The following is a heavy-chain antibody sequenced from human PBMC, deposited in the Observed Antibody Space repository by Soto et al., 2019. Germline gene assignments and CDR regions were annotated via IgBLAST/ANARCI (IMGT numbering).Heavy chain of an antibody. D-gene: IGHD2-21*02. CDR1: AFTFNKYA. CDR2: ITGSGDDT. Sequence: PGGSLRLSCAASAFTFNKYAMGWVRQAPGKGLDWISAITGSGDDTYYADSVKGRFTISRDNSKNTLFLQMNSLTAEDTAVYFCSKGPRASRPYCLDDWGQGTTVTVSS. J-gene: IGHJ6*02. V-gene: IGHV3-23*01. CDR3: SKGPRASRPYCLDD.